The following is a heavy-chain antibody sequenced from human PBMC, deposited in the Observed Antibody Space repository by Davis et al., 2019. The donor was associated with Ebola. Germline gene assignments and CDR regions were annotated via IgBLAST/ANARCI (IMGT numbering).Heavy chain of an antibody. V-gene: IGHV1-69*13. Sequence: AASVQVSCKASGGTFSSYAISWVRQAPGQGLEWMGGIIPIFGTANYAQTFQGRVTITADESTSTAYMELSSLRSEDTAVYYCARDRVGSSWHKGFDAFGIWGQGTMVTVSS. CDR1: GGTFSSYA. CDR2: IIPIFGTA. CDR3: ARDRVGSSWHKGFDAFGI. D-gene: IGHD6-13*01. J-gene: IGHJ3*02.